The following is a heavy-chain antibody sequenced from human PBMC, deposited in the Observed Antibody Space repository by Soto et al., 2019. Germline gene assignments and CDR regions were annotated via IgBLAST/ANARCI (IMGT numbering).Heavy chain of an antibody. CDR1: GFTFSNAW. CDR2: IKSKTDGGTT. CDR3: STSRSGYSGYDDAFDI. J-gene: IGHJ3*02. V-gene: IGHV3-15*01. D-gene: IGHD5-12*01. Sequence: GGSLRLSCAASGFTFSNAWMSWVRQAPGKGLEWAGRIKSKTDGGTTDYAAPVKGRFTISRDDSKNTLYLQMNSLKTEDTAVYYCSTSRSGYSGYDDAFDIWGQGTMVTVSS.